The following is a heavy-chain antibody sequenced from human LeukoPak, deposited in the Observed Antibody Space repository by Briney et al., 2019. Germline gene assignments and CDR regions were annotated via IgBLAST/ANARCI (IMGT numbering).Heavy chain of an antibody. CDR1: GGSISSFY. V-gene: IGHV4-39*01. D-gene: IGHD3-10*01. Sequence: PSETLSLTCTVSGGSISSFYWSWIRQPPGKGVEWIGSIYYSGSTYYNPSLKSRVTISVDTSKNQFSLKLSSVTAADTAVYYCARHARGLWFGELLFLDYWGQGTLVTVSS. J-gene: IGHJ4*02. CDR2: IYYSGST. CDR3: ARHARGLWFGELLFLDY.